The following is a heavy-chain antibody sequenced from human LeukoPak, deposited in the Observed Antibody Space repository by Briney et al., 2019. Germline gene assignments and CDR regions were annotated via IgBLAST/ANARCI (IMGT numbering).Heavy chain of an antibody. V-gene: IGHV3-30-3*02. CDR1: GFTFSSYA. CDR2: ISYDGSNK. J-gene: IGHJ4*02. Sequence: GGSLRLSCAASGFTFSSYAMHWVRQAPGKGLEWVAVISYDGSNKYYADSVKGRFTISRDNSKNTLYLQMNSLRAEDTAVYYCAKQVTMIVVVPADYWGQGTLVTVSS. CDR3: AKQVTMIVVVPADY. D-gene: IGHD3-22*01.